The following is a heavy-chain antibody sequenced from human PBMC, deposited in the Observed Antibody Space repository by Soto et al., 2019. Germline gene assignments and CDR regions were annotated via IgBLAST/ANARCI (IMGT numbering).Heavy chain of an antibody. D-gene: IGHD6-13*01. CDR3: ASRHSSPYFDY. CDR1: GGSISSGDYY. V-gene: IGHV4-30-4*01. Sequence: QVQLQESGPGLVKPSQTLSLTCTVSGGSISSGDYYWSWIRQPPGKGLEWIGSIYYSGSTYDNPSLKRRVTISVDTSKNQFSLKLNSVTAADTAVYYCASRHSSPYFDYWGQGTLVTVSS. CDR2: IYYSGST. J-gene: IGHJ4*02.